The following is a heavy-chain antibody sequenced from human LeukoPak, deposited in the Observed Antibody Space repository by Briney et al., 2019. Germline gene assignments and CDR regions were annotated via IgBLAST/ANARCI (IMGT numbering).Heavy chain of an antibody. CDR2: IYTSGST. J-gene: IGHJ4*02. CDR3: ARDNPISGYSSSWYRSDYFHY. Sequence: TLSLTCTVSGGSISSGSYDWSWIRQPAGKGLEWIGRIYTSGSTNYNPSLKSRVTISVDTSKNQFSLKLSSVTAADTAVYYCARDNPISGYSSSWYRSDYFHYWGQGTLVTVSS. D-gene: IGHD6-13*01. CDR1: GGSISSGSYD. V-gene: IGHV4-61*02.